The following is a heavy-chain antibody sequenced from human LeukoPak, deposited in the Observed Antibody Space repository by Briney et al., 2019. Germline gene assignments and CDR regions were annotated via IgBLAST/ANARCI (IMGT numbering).Heavy chain of an antibody. V-gene: IGHV4-59*01. J-gene: IGHJ4*02. CDR1: GGSISSYY. CDR2: IYYSGST. CDR3: ARWNSGNYSSDF. Sequence: SETLSLTCTVSGGSISSYYWSWIRQPPGKGPEWIGHIYYSGSTNYNPSLKSRVTISVDTSKNQFSLRLSSVTAADTAVYYRARWNSGNYSSDFWGQGTLVTVSS. D-gene: IGHD1-26*01.